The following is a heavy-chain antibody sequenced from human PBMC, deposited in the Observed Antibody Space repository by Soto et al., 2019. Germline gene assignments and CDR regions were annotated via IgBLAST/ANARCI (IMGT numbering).Heavy chain of an antibody. CDR1: GFTFSGYA. CDR2: ISDSGGNT. Sequence: GGSLRLSCAASGFTFSGYAMSWVRQAPGKGLEWVSAISDSGGNTYYADSVKGRFTISRDNSKSTLYLQMNSLRVEDTAVYYCAKAVYYGSGSYHFDYWGQGTLVTVSS. D-gene: IGHD3-10*01. J-gene: IGHJ4*02. V-gene: IGHV3-23*01. CDR3: AKAVYYGSGSYHFDY.